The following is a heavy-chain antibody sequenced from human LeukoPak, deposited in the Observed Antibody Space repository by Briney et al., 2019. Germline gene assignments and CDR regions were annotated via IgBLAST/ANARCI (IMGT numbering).Heavy chain of an antibody. CDR2: IDQDGSGK. J-gene: IGHJ4*02. D-gene: IGHD3-3*01. Sequence: WGSLRLSCVTSGFTFSSYWMSWVRQTPGKGLEWVANIDQDGSGKNYVDSVKGRLTISRDNAKNLLFLQMNSLRPEDTAVYYCAGGPGFLIDCWGQGTLVTVSS. CDR1: GFTFSSYW. V-gene: IGHV3-7*01. CDR3: AGGPGFLIDC.